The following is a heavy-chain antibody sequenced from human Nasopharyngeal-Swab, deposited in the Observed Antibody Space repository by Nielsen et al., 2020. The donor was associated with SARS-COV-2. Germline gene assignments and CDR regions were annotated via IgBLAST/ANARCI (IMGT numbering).Heavy chain of an antibody. D-gene: IGHD3-3*01. V-gene: IGHV3-23*01. J-gene: IGHJ4*01. CDR2: IGAAGNK. Sequence: GGSLTLSCAASGFTFSSSAISWVRQVPGMGLEWVSVIGAAGNKIYADSVKGRFTISIDNSKTMVYLQMDSLRAEDTAVYYCAKYFGSGAYEAFCDCWGHGALVTVSS. CDR1: GFTFSSSA. CDR3: AKYFGSGAYEAFCDC.